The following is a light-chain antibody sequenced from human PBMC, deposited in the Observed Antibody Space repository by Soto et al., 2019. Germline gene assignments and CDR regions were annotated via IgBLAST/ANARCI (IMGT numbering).Light chain of an antibody. CDR1: SSDIGAYNY. J-gene: IGLJ3*02. V-gene: IGLV2-8*01. CDR3: TSYAGSNNLGV. Sequence: QSVLTQPPSASGSPGQSATISCTGASSDIGAYNYVSWYQQHPGKAPKLMIYEVNKRPSGVPDRFSGSKSGNTASLIVSGLQADDEADYYCTSYAGSNNLGVFGGGTKVTVL. CDR2: EVN.